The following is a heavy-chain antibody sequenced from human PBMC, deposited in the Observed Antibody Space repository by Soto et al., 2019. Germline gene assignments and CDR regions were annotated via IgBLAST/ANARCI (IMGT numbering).Heavy chain of an antibody. CDR3: ARNSGYEPSLDY. D-gene: IGHD5-12*01. J-gene: IGHJ4*02. CDR2: INAGNGNT. Sequence: GASVKVSCKASGYTFTSYAMHWVRQAPGQRLEWMGWINAGNGNTKYSQKFQGRVTITRDTSASTAYMELSSLRSEDTAVYYCARNSGYEPSLDYWGQGTLVTVSS. CDR1: GYTFTSYA. V-gene: IGHV1-3*01.